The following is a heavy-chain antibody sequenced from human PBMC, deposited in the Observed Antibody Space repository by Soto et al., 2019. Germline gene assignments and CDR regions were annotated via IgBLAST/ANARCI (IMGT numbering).Heavy chain of an antibody. CDR3: PRYIHGKGFKA. D-gene: IGHD2-15*01. V-gene: IGHV1-8*01. J-gene: IGHJ5*02. CDR2: MRANSGDR. CDR1: GDTFTNFD. Sequence: QVQLVQSGAEVKKPGASVKVSCKPSGDTFTNFDLNWVRQAAGKGLEWLGWMRANSGDRGHAQKFRDRVSLTRDTTMSTAYMELSSLRAEDTAVYYCPRYIHGKGFKAWGQGTLVIVSS.